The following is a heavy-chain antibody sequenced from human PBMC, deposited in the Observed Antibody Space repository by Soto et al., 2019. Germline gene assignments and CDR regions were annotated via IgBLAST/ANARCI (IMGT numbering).Heavy chain of an antibody. CDR2: INPNSGGT. V-gene: IGHV1-2*06. CDR3: ARGRKLGATDTAMLEDM. Sequence: ASVKVSCKASGYTFTGYYIHWVRQAPGQGLEWMARINPNSGGTNYAQKFQGRVTVTRDTSISTAYMELSSLRSDDTAVYYCARGRKLGATDTAMLEDMWGQGTMVTVSS. J-gene: IGHJ3*01. CDR1: GYTFTGYY. D-gene: IGHD3-10*02.